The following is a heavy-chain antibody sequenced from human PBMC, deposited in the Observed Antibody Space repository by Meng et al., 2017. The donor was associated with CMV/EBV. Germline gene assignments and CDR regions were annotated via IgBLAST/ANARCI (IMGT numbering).Heavy chain of an antibody. V-gene: IGHV4-4*07. J-gene: IGHJ5*02. CDR2: IYTSGST. Sequence: GSLRLSCTVSGGSISSYYWSWIRQPAGKGLEWIGRIYTSGSTNYNPSLKSRVTMSVDTSKNQFSLKLSSVTAADTAVYYCARHSSMRLSCWFDPWGQGTLVTVSS. CDR3: ARHSSMRLSCWFDP. D-gene: IGHD3-16*02. CDR1: GGSISSYY.